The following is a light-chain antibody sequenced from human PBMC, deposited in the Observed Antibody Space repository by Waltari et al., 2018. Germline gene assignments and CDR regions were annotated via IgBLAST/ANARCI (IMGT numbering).Light chain of an antibody. Sequence: DIVMTQSPDSLAVSLGERATINCKSSQSVLYSSNNNNYLAWYQQKPGQPPKLLIYWASTRESGVPDRFSGSGSGTDFTFTISSLQAEDVAVYYCQQYYSTPHTFGQGTKLEIK. CDR1: QSVLYSSNNNNY. CDR2: WAS. J-gene: IGKJ2*01. CDR3: QQYYSTPHT. V-gene: IGKV4-1*01.